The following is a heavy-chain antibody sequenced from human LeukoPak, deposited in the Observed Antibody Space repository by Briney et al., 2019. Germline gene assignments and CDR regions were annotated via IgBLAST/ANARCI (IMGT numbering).Heavy chain of an antibody. CDR2: INWSGGST. Sequence: PGGSLRLSCTASGFAFDEHGMSWVRQVPGKGLEWVSGINWSGGSTGYADPLRGRFTISRDNAKNSLYLQMDSLRAEDTALYYFARPPTTSPFYSDYWAQGPLVTLPS. D-gene: IGHD1-26*01. CDR3: ARPPTTSPFYSDY. CDR1: GFAFDEHG. J-gene: IGHJ4*02. V-gene: IGHV3-20*04.